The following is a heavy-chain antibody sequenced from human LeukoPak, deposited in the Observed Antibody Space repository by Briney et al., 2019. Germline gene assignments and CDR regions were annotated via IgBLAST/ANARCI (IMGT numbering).Heavy chain of an antibody. CDR2: ISWNSGII. Sequence: GGSLRLSCAASGFTFDDYAMHWVRQAPGKGLEWVSGISWNSGIIGYADSVKGRFTISRDNAKNSLYLQMNSLRAEDTALYYCAKDYYYGSGSYDYYYYGMDVWGQGTTVTVSS. J-gene: IGHJ6*02. V-gene: IGHV3-9*01. CDR3: AKDYYYGSGSYDYYYYGMDV. CDR1: GFTFDDYA. D-gene: IGHD3-10*01.